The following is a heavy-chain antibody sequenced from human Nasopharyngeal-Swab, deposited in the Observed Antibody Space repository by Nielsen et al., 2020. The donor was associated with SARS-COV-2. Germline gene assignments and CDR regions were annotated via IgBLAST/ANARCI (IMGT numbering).Heavy chain of an antibody. D-gene: IGHD6-19*01. Sequence: GESLKISFSASGFIFITYTMNWVRQAPGKGLEWLSSIRSSTSYIYYADSVKGRFTISRDNAKNSLYLQMNSLRTEDTAVYYCATSGYSSGWIFWGQGTLVTVSS. CDR3: ATSGYSSGWIF. J-gene: IGHJ4*02. CDR1: GFIFITYT. CDR2: IRSSTSYI. V-gene: IGHV3-21*01.